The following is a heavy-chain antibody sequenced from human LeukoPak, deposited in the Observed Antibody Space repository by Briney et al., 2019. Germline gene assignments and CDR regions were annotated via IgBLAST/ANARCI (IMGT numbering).Heavy chain of an antibody. V-gene: IGHV4-34*01. CDR1: GDFFSGFY. Sequence: AETLSLTCDVHGDFFSGFYWSWVRQSPGKGLEWIGDINHSGTTKYNSSIKCRVTLLIDTSMNHFSLKLSSVTDADTAVYYCARRKPRDYSGSYPKPFDYWGQGTLVTVSS. J-gene: IGHJ4*02. CDR3: ARRKPRDYSGSYPKPFDY. CDR2: INHSGTT. D-gene: IGHD1-26*01.